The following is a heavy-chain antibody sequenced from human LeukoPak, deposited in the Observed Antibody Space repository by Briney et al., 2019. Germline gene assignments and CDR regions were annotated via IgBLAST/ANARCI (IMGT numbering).Heavy chain of an antibody. CDR1: GYFISSGYY. CDR3: ARGVAATHHFFDY. J-gene: IGHJ4*02. CDR2: IHHSGST. V-gene: IGHV4-38-2*02. Sequence: SETLSLTCTVSGYFISSGYYWGWIRQPPGKGLQWIGSIHHSGSTYYNPSLKSRVTISVDTSKNQFSLKLSSVTAADTAVYYCARGVAATHHFFDYWDQGTLVTVSS. D-gene: IGHD2-15*01.